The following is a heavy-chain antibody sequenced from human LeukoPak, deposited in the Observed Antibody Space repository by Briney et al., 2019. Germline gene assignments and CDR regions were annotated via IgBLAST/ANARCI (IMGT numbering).Heavy chain of an antibody. CDR3: ARDGDDYGDYSVHY. Sequence: PSETLSLTCAVYGGSFSGYYWSWIRQPPGKGLEWIGEINHSGSTNYNPSLKSRVTISVDTSKNQFSLKLSSVTAADTAVYYCARDGDDYGDYSVHYWGQGTLVTVSS. J-gene: IGHJ4*02. V-gene: IGHV4-34*01. D-gene: IGHD4-17*01. CDR2: INHSGST. CDR1: GGSFSGYY.